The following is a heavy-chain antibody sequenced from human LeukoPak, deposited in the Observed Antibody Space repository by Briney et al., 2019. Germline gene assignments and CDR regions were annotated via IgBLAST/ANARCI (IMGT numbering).Heavy chain of an antibody. Sequence: SETLSLTCTVSGGSISSSSYYWGWIRQPPGKGLEWIGSVYYSGSTYYNPSLKSRVTISVDTSKNRFSLRLTSVTAADTAVYYCARVKASAGIVFDYWGQGTLVTVSS. CDR2: VYYSGST. CDR3: ARVKASAGIVFDY. V-gene: IGHV4-39*07. D-gene: IGHD6-13*01. CDR1: GGSISSSSYY. J-gene: IGHJ4*02.